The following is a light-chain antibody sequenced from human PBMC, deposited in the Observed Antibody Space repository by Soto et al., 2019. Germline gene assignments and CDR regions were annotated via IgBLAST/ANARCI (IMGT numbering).Light chain of an antibody. CDR3: QQYDDLPIT. J-gene: IGKJ5*01. V-gene: IGKV1-33*01. CDR1: HDITNY. Sequence: DIQMTQSPSSRSVSVGDRVTITCQASHDITNYLNWYQQKPGKAPKLLIYDVSKLETGVPSRFSGSGSGTDFTFTISSLQPEDIATYFCQQYDDLPITFGQGTRLEIK. CDR2: DVS.